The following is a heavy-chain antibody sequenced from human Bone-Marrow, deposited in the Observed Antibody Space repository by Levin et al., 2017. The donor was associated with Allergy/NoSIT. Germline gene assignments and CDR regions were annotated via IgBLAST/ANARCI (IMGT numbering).Heavy chain of an antibody. CDR1: GFTFSDYY. CDR3: AKLRLGELMTGGMDV. D-gene: IGHD3-16*01. CDR2: ISSSGNTI. V-gene: IGHV3-11*01. Sequence: PGGSLRLSCAASGFTFSDYYMSWIRQAPGKGLEFVSYISSSGNTIYPADSVRGRFTTSRDNAKNSLYLQMSSLRAEDTAVYYCAKLRLGELMTGGMDVWGQGTTVTVSS. J-gene: IGHJ6*02.